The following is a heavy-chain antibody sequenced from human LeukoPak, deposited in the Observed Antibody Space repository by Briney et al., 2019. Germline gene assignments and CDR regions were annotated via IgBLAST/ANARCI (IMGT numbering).Heavy chain of an antibody. D-gene: IGHD6-13*01. V-gene: IGHV4-4*07. Sequence: SETLSLTRTVSGGSIRSYYWSWIRQPAGKGLEWIGRIYTSGSTNYNPSLKSRVTMSVDTSKNQFSLKLSSVTAADTAVYYCARLIHSSSWYYFDYWGQGTLVTVSS. CDR1: GGSIRSYY. J-gene: IGHJ4*02. CDR3: ARLIHSSSWYYFDY. CDR2: IYTSGST.